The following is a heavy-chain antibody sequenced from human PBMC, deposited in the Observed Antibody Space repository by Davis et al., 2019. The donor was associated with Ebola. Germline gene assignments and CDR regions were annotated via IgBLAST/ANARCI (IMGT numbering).Heavy chain of an antibody. Sequence: SETLSLTCTVSGGSISSSSYYWGWIRQPPGKGLEWIGSIYYSGSTNYNPSLKSRVTISVDTSKNQFSLNVNSVTAADTAMYYCARTPQYTSYGSYFDYWGQGALVTVSS. CDR2: IYYSGST. CDR3: ARTPQYTSYGSYFDY. D-gene: IGHD1-26*01. CDR1: GGSISSSSYY. J-gene: IGHJ4*02. V-gene: IGHV4-39*07.